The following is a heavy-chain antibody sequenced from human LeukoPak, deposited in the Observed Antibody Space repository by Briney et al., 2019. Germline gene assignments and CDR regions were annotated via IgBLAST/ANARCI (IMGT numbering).Heavy chain of an antibody. V-gene: IGHV1-3*01. D-gene: IGHD3-10*01. J-gene: IGHJ4*02. CDR2: INAGNGNT. CDR3: ARAKVVRGVIHFDY. Sequence: EASVKVSFKASGYTFTSYAMHWVRQAPGQRLEWMGWINAGNGNTKYSQKFQGRVTITRDTSASTAYMELSSLRSEDTAVYYCARAKVVRGVIHFDYWGQGTLVTVSS. CDR1: GYTFTSYA.